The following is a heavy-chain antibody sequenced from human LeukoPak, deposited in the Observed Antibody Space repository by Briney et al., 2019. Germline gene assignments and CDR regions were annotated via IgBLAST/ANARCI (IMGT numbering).Heavy chain of an antibody. CDR1: GFTVSSNY. Sequence: GGSLRLSCAASGFTVSSNYMSWVRQAPGKGLEWVSVIYSGGSTYYADSVKGRFTISRGNSKNTLYLQMNGLRAEDTAVYYCAREQGGNGYNSWGQGTLVTVSS. D-gene: IGHD5-24*01. CDR2: IYSGGST. V-gene: IGHV3-53*01. J-gene: IGHJ5*02. CDR3: AREQGGNGYNS.